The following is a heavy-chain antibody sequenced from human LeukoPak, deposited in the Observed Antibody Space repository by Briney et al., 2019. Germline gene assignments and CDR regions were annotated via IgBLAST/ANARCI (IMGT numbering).Heavy chain of an antibody. D-gene: IGHD6-19*01. CDR3: ARFVVGQWLINY. CDR1: GGSFSGYY. J-gene: IGHJ4*02. Sequence: SETLSLTCAVYGGSFSGYYWSWIRRPPGKGLEWIGEINHSGSTNYNPSLKSRVTISVDTSKNQFSLKLSSVTAADTAVYYCARFVVGQWLINYWGQGALVTVSS. V-gene: IGHV4-34*01. CDR2: INHSGST.